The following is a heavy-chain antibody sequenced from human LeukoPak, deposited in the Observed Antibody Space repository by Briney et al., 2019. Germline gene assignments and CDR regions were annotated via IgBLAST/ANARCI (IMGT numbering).Heavy chain of an antibody. D-gene: IGHD1-26*01. CDR3: ARRVDSYWFFDY. J-gene: IGHJ4*02. CDR2: IYPGDSDT. V-gene: IGHV5-51*01. Sequence: GESSQISCKGSGYSFTNYWIGWVRQMPGKGLEWMGIIYPGDSDTRYIPSFQGQVTISADKSINTAYLQWSSLKASDTAMYYCARRVDSYWFFDYWGQAGLAADSS. CDR1: GYSFTNYW.